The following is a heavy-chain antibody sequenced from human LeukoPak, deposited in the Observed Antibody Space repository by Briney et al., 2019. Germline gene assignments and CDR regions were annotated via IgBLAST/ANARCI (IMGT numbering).Heavy chain of an antibody. V-gene: IGHV3-7*01. J-gene: IGHJ6*02. CDR3: GRGHYGLDV. CDR2: INADGSEK. Sequence: GGSLRLSRTASGFSISGHWQTWVRQTPGKGLEWVAHINADGSEKSYVGSVKGRFTISKDSVENSVTLQMNSVRVEDTAVYYCGRGHYGLDVWGQGATVTVSS. CDR1: GFSISGHW.